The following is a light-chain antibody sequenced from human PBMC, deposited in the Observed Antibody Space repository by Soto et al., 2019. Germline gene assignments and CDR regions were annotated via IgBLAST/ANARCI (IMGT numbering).Light chain of an antibody. CDR1: QSVSSK. V-gene: IGKV3-15*01. Sequence: EIVMTQSPATLSVSLGERASLSCRASQSVSSKVAWYQQKPGQAPRLLMYGASTRATGTPARFSGSGSGTEFTLTISSLQSEDSAVYYCQQYDNWPPWTFGQGTKVEFK. CDR3: QQYDNWPPWT. J-gene: IGKJ1*01. CDR2: GAS.